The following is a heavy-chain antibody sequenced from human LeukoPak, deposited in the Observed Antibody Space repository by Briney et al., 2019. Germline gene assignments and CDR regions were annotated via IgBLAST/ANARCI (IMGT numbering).Heavy chain of an antibody. CDR1: GFTFRNYN. CDR3: ARGRLRLGELSSGY. V-gene: IGHV3-21*01. D-gene: IGHD3-16*02. Sequence: GGSLRLSCAASGFTFRNYNMTWVRQAPGKGLEWVSTISPSGSDRYYADSVKGRFTISRDNAETSLSLQMNSLRAEDTAVYYCARGRLRLGELSSGYWGQGTLVTVSS. J-gene: IGHJ4*02. CDR2: ISPSGSDR.